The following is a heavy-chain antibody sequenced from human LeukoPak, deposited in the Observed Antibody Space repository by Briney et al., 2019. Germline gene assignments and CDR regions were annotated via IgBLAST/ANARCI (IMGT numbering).Heavy chain of an antibody. Sequence: GGSLRLSCAASGFTFSSYSMTWVRQAPGKGLEWVSSISSSSSYIYYADSVKGRFTISRDNAKNSLYLQMNSLRAEDTAVYYCARVGEWELSLFDYWGQGTLVTVSS. CDR2: ISSSSSYI. CDR1: GFTFSSYS. CDR3: ARVGEWELSLFDY. J-gene: IGHJ4*02. D-gene: IGHD1-26*01. V-gene: IGHV3-21*01.